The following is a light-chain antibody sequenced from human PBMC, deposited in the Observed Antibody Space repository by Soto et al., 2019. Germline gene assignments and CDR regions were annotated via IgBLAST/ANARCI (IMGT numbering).Light chain of an antibody. CDR3: CSYAGRSTYV. CDR1: SSDVGTYSI. CDR2: EVF. Sequence: SALTQPASVSGSPGQSITISCAGTSSDVGTYSIVSWYQQYPGKAPKLMIYEVFKRPSGVSNRFSGSKSGNTASLTISGLQAEDEADYYCCSYAGRSTYVFGTGTKVTVL. J-gene: IGLJ1*01. V-gene: IGLV2-23*02.